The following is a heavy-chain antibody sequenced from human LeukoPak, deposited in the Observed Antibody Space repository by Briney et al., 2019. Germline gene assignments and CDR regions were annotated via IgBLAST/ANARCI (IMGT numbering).Heavy chain of an antibody. CDR2: IYHSGST. Sequence: SETLSLTCAVSGGSISSGGYSWSWIRQPPGKGLEWIGYIYHSGSTYYNPSLKSRVTISVDRSKNQFSLKLSSVTAADTAVYYCARGLGDYDILTGYLFEAFDIWGQGTMVTVSS. D-gene: IGHD3-9*01. CDR1: GGSISSGGYS. J-gene: IGHJ3*02. CDR3: ARGLGDYDILTGYLFEAFDI. V-gene: IGHV4-30-2*01.